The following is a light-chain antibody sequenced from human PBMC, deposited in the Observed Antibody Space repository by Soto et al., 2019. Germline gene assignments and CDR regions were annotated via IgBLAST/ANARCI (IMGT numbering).Light chain of an antibody. CDR1: QSISSY. CDR2: AAS. Sequence: IQMTQSPSSLSASVGDRVTITCRASQSISSYLNWYQQKPGKAPNLLIHAASSLESGVPSRFSGSGSGTEFTLTIGGLQPDDFATYFCQQFNSYPITFGQGTRLEIK. V-gene: IGKV1-13*02. J-gene: IGKJ5*01. CDR3: QQFNSYPIT.